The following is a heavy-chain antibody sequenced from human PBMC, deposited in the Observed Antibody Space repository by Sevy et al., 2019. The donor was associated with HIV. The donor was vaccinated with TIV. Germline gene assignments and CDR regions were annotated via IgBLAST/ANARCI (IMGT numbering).Heavy chain of an antibody. J-gene: IGHJ6*02. D-gene: IGHD3-22*01. V-gene: IGHV3-53*01. Sequence: GESLRLSCAASGFTVSDNHMNWVRQAPGKGLEWVSVIYSSDRTDYADSVKGRFTVSRDNSKNTLYLQMNSLRAEDTAVYYCARDRVTYYYDSSGYYTSGYGMDVWGQGTTVTVSS. CDR2: IYSSDRT. CDR1: GFTVSDNH. CDR3: ARDRVTYYYDSSGYYTSGYGMDV.